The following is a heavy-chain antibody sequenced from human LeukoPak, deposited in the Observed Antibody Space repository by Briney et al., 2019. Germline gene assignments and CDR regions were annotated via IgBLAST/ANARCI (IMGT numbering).Heavy chain of an antibody. CDR1: GFTFSSYW. Sequence: GGSLRLSCAASGFTFSSYWMSWVRQAPGKGLEWVANIKQDGSEKYYVDSVKGRFTISRDNAKNSLYLQMNSLRAEDTAVYYCARGATHYYYYMDVWGKGTTVTVSS. CDR3: ARGATHYYYYMDV. J-gene: IGHJ6*03. CDR2: IKQDGSEK. V-gene: IGHV3-7*01.